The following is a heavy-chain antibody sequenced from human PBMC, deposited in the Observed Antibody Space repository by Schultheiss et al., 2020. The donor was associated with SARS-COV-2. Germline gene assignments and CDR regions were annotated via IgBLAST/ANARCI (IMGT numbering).Heavy chain of an antibody. CDR2: ISYDGSNK. J-gene: IGHJ4*02. CDR3: AKPRDIVVVVAATSFDY. D-gene: IGHD2-15*01. V-gene: IGHV3-30*18. Sequence: GGSLRLSCAASGFTFSNAWMNWVRQAPGKGLEWVAVISYDGSNKYYADSVKGRFTISRDNSKNTLYLQMNSLRAEDTAVYYCAKPRDIVVVVAATSFDYWGQGTLVTVSS. CDR1: GFTFSNAW.